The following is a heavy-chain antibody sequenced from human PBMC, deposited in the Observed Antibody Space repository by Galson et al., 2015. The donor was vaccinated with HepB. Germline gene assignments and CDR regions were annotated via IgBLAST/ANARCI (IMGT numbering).Heavy chain of an antibody. V-gene: IGHV3-23*01. CDR1: GFPFSNHV. J-gene: IGHJ5*02. D-gene: IGHD3-10*01. Sequence: SLRLSCAASGFPFSNHVMTWVRQAPGKGLEWVAAISGSGDDAFYADSMKGRFTISRDNSKNMVYLELDSLGAEDTAIYYCAKRTIRGLWENWFDPWGQGTLVTVSS. CDR2: ISGSGDDA. CDR3: AKRTIRGLWENWFDP.